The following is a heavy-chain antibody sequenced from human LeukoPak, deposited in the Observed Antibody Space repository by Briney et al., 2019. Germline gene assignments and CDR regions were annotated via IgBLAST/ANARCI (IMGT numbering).Heavy chain of an antibody. V-gene: IGHV3-30*02. CDR3: AKGGGAAATHLLDY. J-gene: IGHJ4*02. Sequence: GGSLRLSCAASGFTFSSYAMHWVRQAPGKGLKWVAFIRYDGSNKYYADSVKGRFTISRDNSKNTLYLQMNSLRTEDTAVYYCAKGGGAAATHLLDYWGQGTLVTVSS. D-gene: IGHD6-13*01. CDR1: GFTFSSYA. CDR2: IRYDGSNK.